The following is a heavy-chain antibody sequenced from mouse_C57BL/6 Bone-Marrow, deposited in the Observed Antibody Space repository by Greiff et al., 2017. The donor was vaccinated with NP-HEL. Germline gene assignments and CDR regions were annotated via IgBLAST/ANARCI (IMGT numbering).Heavy chain of an antibody. Sequence: EVQLQQSGAELVKPGASVKFSCTASGFNIKDYYMHWVKQRTEQGLEWIGRIDPEDGDTKYAPKFQGKATLTADTSSNTAYLQLSSLTSEDTAVYYCAREGAFATHQAGFAYWGQGTLVTVSA. V-gene: IGHV14-2*01. CDR2: IDPEDGDT. CDR1: GFNIKDYY. D-gene: IGHD1-1*01. J-gene: IGHJ3*01. CDR3: AREGAFATHQAGFAY.